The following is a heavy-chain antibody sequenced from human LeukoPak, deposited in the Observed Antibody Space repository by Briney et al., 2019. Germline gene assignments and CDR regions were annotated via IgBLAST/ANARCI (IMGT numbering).Heavy chain of an antibody. J-gene: IGHJ6*03. CDR2: INHSGST. D-gene: IGHD3-3*01. Sequence: SETLSLTCTVSGGSISGHYWSWIRQPPGKGLEWIGEINHSGSTNYNPSLKSRVTISVDTSKHQFSLKLSYVTVADTAVYYCARDLRDDSWSGYYTGRNFYSMDVWGQGTTVTVSS. V-gene: IGHV4-34*01. CDR1: GGSISGHY. CDR3: ARDLRDDSWSGYYTGRNFYSMDV.